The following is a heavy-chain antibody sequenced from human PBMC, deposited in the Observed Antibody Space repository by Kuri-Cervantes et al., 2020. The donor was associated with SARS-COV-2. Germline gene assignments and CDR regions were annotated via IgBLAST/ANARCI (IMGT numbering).Heavy chain of an antibody. CDR2: INHSGST. CDR3: ARGGYLPPDAFDI. CDR1: GGSFSGYY. V-gene: IGHV4-34*01. D-gene: IGHD2-21*01. J-gene: IGHJ3*02. Sequence: GSLRLSCAVCGGSFSGYYWSWIRQPPGKGLEWIGEINHSGSTNYNPSLKSRVTISVDTSKNQFSLKLSSVTAADTAVYYCARGGYLPPDAFDIWGQGTMVTVSS.